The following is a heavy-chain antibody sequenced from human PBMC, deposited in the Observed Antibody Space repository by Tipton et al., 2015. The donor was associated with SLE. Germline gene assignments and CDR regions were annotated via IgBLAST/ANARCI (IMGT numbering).Heavy chain of an antibody. CDR2: IYYSGST. D-gene: IGHD4-17*01. V-gene: IGHV4-59*01. CDR3: ARGGIDFGDYEGGPGFDY. CDR1: GGSINSYF. Sequence: LRLSCTVSGGSINSYFWSWIRQPPGKGLEWIGYIYYSGSTNYNPSLKSRVTMSVDTSKNQISLKLSSVTAADTAVYYCARGGIDFGDYEGGPGFDYWGQGTLITVSS. J-gene: IGHJ4*02.